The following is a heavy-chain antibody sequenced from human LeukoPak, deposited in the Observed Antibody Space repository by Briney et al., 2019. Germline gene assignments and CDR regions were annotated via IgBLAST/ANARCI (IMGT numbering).Heavy chain of an antibody. CDR1: GGSISSGDYY. CDR3: ARAGGDGYEIDY. J-gene: IGHJ4*02. CDR2: IYYSGST. V-gene: IGHV4-30-4*01. Sequence: SETLSLTCTVSGGSISSGDYYWSWIRQPPGKGLEWIGYIYYSGSTYYNPSLKSRVTISVDTSKNQFSLKLSSVTAADTAVYYCARAGGDGYEIDYWGQGTLVTVSS. D-gene: IGHD5-24*01.